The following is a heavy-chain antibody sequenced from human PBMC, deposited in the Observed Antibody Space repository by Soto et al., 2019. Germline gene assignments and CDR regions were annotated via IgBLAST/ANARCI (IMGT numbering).Heavy chain of an antibody. Sequence: EVQLVQSGAEVKKPGESLKVSCKGSAYSFTSNWIAWVRQMPGKGLEWMGIIYPHDSDTSYSPSFQGQVTISADKSISTAYLQWSSLEASDTAMYYCASGSTVYFDSWGQGTLVTVSS. D-gene: IGHD3-10*01. CDR1: AYSFTSNW. J-gene: IGHJ4*02. V-gene: IGHV5-51*01. CDR3: ASGSTVYFDS. CDR2: IYPHDSDT.